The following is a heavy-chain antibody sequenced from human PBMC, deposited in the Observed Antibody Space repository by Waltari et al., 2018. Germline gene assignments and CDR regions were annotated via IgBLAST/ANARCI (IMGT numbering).Heavy chain of an antibody. Sequence: QVHLVQSGAVVSRPGSSVKVSGRASGDPFTRFGMNWVRQAPGQSLEWLGGIHAGNGNTNSSQKFQGRLTFTTDTSATIAYMELSSLKFEDTAVYYCARARSGFYTYYGMDVWGQGTTVTVSS. D-gene: IGHD3-3*01. CDR1: GDPFTRFG. J-gene: IGHJ6*02. V-gene: IGHV1-3*01. CDR2: IHAGNGNT. CDR3: ARARSGFYTYYGMDV.